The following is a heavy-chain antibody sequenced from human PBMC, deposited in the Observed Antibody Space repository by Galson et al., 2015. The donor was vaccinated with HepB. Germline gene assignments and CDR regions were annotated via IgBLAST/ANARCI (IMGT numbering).Heavy chain of an antibody. J-gene: IGHJ4*02. CDR3: AADLWRVQGVIRIPDY. Sequence: SVKVSCKASGFTFTSSAVQWVRQARGQRLEWIGWIVVGSGNTNYAQKFQERVTITRDMSTSTAYMELSSLRSEDTAVYYCAADLWRVQGVIRIPDYWGQGTLVTVSS. V-gene: IGHV1-58*01. CDR1: GFTFTSSA. D-gene: IGHD3-10*01. CDR2: IVVGSGNT.